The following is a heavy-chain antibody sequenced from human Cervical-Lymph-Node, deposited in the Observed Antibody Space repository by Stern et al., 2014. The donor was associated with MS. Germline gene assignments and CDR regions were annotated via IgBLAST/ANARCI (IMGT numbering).Heavy chain of an antibody. J-gene: IGHJ5*02. CDR1: GGTFSKFP. D-gene: IGHD6-13*01. Sequence: MQLVESGAEVTKPGSSVKVSCKASGGTFSKFPSSWVRQAPGQGLEWMGGIFPGFGTPTYAQEFRGRVTIPADVSTSTVYMELSSLRSDDTAVYYCALSSETSDRWYSLGYDLWGQGTLVTVSS. V-gene: IGHV1-69*01. CDR2: IFPGFGTP. CDR3: ALSSETSDRWYSLGYDL.